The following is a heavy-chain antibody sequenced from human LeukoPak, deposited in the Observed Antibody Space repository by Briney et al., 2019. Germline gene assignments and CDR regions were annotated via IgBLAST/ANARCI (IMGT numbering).Heavy chain of an antibody. CDR3: ARVAIMTTVTTSHFQH. CDR1: GFTFTTYW. CDR2: INQDGSEK. V-gene: IGHV3-7*01. D-gene: IGHD4-17*01. J-gene: IGHJ1*01. Sequence: PGGSLRLSCAASGFTFTTYWINWVRQAPGKGLEWVAVINQDGSEKYYVDSVKGRFTISRDNAKNSLYLQMNSLRAEDTAVYYCARVAIMTTVTTSHFQHWGQGTLVTVSS.